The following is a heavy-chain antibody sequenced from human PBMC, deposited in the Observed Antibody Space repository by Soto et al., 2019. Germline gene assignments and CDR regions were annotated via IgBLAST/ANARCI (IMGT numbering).Heavy chain of an antibody. Sequence: GGSLRLSCAASGFTFSSYWMHWVRQAPGKGLVWVSRINSDGSSTSYADSVKGRFTISRDNAKNTLYLQMNSLRAEDTAVYYCARGPAASVQLGYYYYYMDVWGKGTTVTVSS. J-gene: IGHJ6*03. CDR2: INSDGSST. CDR1: GFTFSSYW. V-gene: IGHV3-74*01. CDR3: ARGPAASVQLGYYYYYMDV. D-gene: IGHD2-2*01.